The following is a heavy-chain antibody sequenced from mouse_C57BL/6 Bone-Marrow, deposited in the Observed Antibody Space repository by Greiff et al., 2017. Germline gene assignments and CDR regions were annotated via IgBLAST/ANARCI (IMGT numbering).Heavy chain of an antibody. V-gene: IGHV1-15*01. Sequence: QVQLQQSGAELVRPGASVTLSCKASGSTFPDYEMHWVKPTPVHGLEWIGAFAPDTGGTAYNQKSKGKAILTADKSSSAAYMELRSLTSEDSAVYYCTRLLNAMDYWGQGTSVTVSS. CDR1: GSTFPDYE. CDR3: TRLLNAMDY. J-gene: IGHJ4*01. CDR2: FAPDTGGT. D-gene: IGHD1-1*01.